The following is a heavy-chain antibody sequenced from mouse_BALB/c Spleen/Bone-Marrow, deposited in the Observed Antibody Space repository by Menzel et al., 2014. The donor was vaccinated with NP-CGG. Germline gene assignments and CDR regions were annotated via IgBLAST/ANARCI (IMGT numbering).Heavy chain of an antibody. V-gene: IGHV7-3*02. J-gene: IGHJ4*01. CDR2: IRNKAYDYTT. CDR1: GFTFTDSH. CDR3: ARFPMDY. Sequence: EVQLVESGGGLVQPGGSLRLSCTTSGFTFTDSHMSWVRQPPGKALEWLGFIRNKAYDYTTEYSASVKGRFTISRDSSQSILYLQMNTLRPEDSATYYCARFPMDYWGQGTSVTVSS.